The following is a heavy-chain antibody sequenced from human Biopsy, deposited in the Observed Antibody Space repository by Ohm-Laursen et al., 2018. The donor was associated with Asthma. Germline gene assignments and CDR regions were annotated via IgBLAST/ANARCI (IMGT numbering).Heavy chain of an antibody. V-gene: IGHV3-7*01. J-gene: IGHJ1*01. CDR3: ARSFHFWSPYHAEHYQL. Sequence: SLRLSCSASGFSFSDYYMTWMRQAPGKGLEWVANIKHDGSEKNHVDSLKGRFTISRGNAKNSLYLQMNSLRAEDTAVYYCARSFHFWSPYHAEHYQLWGQGTLVTVSS. D-gene: IGHD3-3*02. CDR2: IKHDGSEK. CDR1: GFSFSDYY.